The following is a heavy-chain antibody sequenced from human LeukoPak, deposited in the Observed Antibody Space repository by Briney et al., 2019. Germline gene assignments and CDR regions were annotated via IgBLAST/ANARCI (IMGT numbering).Heavy chain of an antibody. V-gene: IGHV3-30*14. CDR1: GFTFSSYA. Sequence: GRSLRLSCAASGFTFSSYAMHWVRQAPGKGLEWVAVISYDGSNKYYADSVKGRFTISRDNSKNTLYLQMNSLRAEDTVVYYCARDRYSTIFGGWGQGTLVTVSS. D-gene: IGHD3-3*01. J-gene: IGHJ4*02. CDR3: ARDRYSTIFGG. CDR2: ISYDGSNK.